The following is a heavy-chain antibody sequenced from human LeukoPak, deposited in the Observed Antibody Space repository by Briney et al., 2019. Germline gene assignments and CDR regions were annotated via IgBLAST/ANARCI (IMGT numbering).Heavy chain of an antibody. V-gene: IGHV3-30*02. CDR3: AKDRNSVYGSSSWYPFDY. Sequence: PGGSLRLSCAASGFTFSSYGMHWVRQAPGKGLEWVTFIRYDGSNKYYADSVKGRFTISRDNSKNTLYLQMNSLRAEDTAVYYCAKDRNSVYGSSSWYPFDYWGQGTLVTVSS. CDR2: IRYDGSNK. CDR1: GFTFSSYG. D-gene: IGHD6-13*01. J-gene: IGHJ4*02.